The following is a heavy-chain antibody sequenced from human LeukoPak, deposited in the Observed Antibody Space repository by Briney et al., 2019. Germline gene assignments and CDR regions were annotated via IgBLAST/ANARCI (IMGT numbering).Heavy chain of an antibody. J-gene: IGHJ4*02. CDR1: GGSISSYY. D-gene: IGHD6-19*01. CDR3: ARNRYSSGWYYFDY. CDR2: IYYSGST. V-gene: IGHV4-59*01. Sequence: SQTLSLTCSVSGGSISSYYWSWIRQPPGKGLEWIGYIYYSGSTNYNPSLKSRVTISVDTSKNQFSLRLSSVTAADTAVYYCARNRYSSGWYYFDYWGQGTLVTVSS.